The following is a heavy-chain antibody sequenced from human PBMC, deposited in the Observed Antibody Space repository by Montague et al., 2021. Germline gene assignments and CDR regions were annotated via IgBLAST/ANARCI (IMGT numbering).Heavy chain of an antibody. CDR1: GFTFSNYP. CDR2: ISYDGIKE. CDR3: ARASSYGKSSYYYMDV. Sequence: SLRLSCAASGFTFSNYPMHWVRQAPGKGLEWVAVISYDGIKEYYADSVRGRFTISRDNSNNTLNMQMNSLRAEDTAMYYCARASSYGKSSYYYMDVWGRGTTVTVSS. J-gene: IGHJ6*03. D-gene: IGHD4-17*01. V-gene: IGHV3-30-3*01.